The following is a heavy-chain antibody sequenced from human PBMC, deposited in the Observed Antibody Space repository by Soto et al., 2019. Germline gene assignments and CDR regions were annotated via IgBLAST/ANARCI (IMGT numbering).Heavy chain of an antibody. CDR2: ISYDGSNK. D-gene: IGHD2-2*01. J-gene: IGHJ4*02. CDR3: SKETYPRPLDY. Sequence: QVQLVESGGGVVQPGRSLRLSCAASGFTFSSYGMHWVRQAPGKGLEWVAVISYDGSNKYYADSVKGRFTISRDNSKNTLYLQMNRLRGEDTAVYYCSKETYPRPLDYWGQGTLVTVSS. V-gene: IGHV3-30*18. CDR1: GFTFSSYG.